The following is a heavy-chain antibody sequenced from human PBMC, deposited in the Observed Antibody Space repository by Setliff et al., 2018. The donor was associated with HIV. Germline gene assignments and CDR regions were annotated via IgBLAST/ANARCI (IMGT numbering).Heavy chain of an antibody. CDR1: GASISGYY. D-gene: IGHD4-4*01. CDR2: ISYTGST. CDR3: ARAYDYSNYFHYYMDV. V-gene: IGHV4-59*01. Sequence: TSETLSLTCNVSGASISGYYWSWIRQPPGKGLELIGYISYTGSTNYNPSLKSRVTISVDTSKSQFSLKLSSLTAADTAVYYCARAYDYSNYFHYYMDVWGKGTTVTVSS. J-gene: IGHJ6*03.